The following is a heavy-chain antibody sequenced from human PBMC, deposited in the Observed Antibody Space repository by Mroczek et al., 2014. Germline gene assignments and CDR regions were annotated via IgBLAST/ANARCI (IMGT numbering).Heavy chain of an antibody. CDR2: IWYDGSNK. J-gene: IGHJ5*02. D-gene: IGHD5-18*01. V-gene: IGHV3-33*06. CDR1: GFTFSSYG. Sequence: QVQLVESGGGVVQPGRSLRLSCAASGFTFSSYGMHWVRQAPGKGLEWVAVIWYDGSNKYYADSVKGRFTISRDNSKNTLYLQMNSLRAEDTAVYYCAKGADLTDTAMGDWFDPVGPGNPGHRLL. CDR3: AKGADLTDTAMGDWFDP.